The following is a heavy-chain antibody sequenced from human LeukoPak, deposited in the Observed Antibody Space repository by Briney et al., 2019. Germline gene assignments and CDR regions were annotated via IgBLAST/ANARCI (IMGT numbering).Heavy chain of an antibody. J-gene: IGHJ4*02. V-gene: IGHV1-2*02. Sequence: ASVKVSCKASGYTFTGYHMHWVRQAPGQGLEWMGWINPNSGGTNYAQKFQGRVTMTRDTSISTAYMELSRLRSDDTAVYYCAREVKKGIAAAGSRDYWGQGNPGHRLL. D-gene: IGHD6-13*01. CDR3: AREVKKGIAAAGSRDY. CDR1: GYTFTGYH. CDR2: INPNSGGT.